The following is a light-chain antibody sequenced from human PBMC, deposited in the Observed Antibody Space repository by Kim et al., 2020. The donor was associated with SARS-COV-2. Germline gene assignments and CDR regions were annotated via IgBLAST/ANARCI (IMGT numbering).Light chain of an antibody. Sequence: SSELTQDPAVSVALGQTVKITCQGDSLRSYYATWYQQKSGQAPVLVFYAKSNRPSGIPDRFSGSSSGSTASLTITGAQAADEADYYWKSRDSRGKVVFGGGTQLTVL. CDR3: KSRDSRGKVV. CDR2: AKS. J-gene: IGLJ2*01. V-gene: IGLV3-19*01. CDR1: SLRSYY.